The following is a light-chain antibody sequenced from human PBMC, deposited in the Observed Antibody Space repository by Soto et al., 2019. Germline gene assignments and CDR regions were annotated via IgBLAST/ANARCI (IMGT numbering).Light chain of an antibody. Sequence: QSALTQPASVSGSPGQSITISCTGTSSDVGGYNYVSWYQQHPGKAPKLMIYEVSNRPSGISNRFSGSKSGNTASLTISGLQAEDEADYYCSSYTSSSTLTFGGGTK. CDR3: SSYTSSSTLT. CDR1: SSDVGGYNY. V-gene: IGLV2-14*01. CDR2: EVS. J-gene: IGLJ2*01.